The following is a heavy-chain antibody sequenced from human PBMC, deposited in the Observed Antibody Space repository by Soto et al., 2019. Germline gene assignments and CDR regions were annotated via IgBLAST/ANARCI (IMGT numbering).Heavy chain of an antibody. CDR1: GGSISSGGYS. V-gene: IGHV4-30-2*01. Sequence: QLQLQESGSGLVKPSQTLSLTCAVSGGSISSGGYSWSWIGQPPGKGLEWIGYIYHSGSTYYNPSLNSGVTMSVDRSKNQFSLKLSSVTAADTAGYYCARGVCVGDCYPPFDYWGQGTLVTVSS. CDR3: ARGVCVGDCYPPFDY. CDR2: IYHSGST. D-gene: IGHD2-21*02. J-gene: IGHJ4*02.